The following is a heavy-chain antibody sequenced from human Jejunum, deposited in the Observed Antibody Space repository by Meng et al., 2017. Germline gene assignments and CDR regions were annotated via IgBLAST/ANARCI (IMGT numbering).Heavy chain of an antibody. V-gene: IGHV3-15*01. Sequence: GESLKISCAASGFTFSNAWMSWVRQAPGKGLEWVGRIKSKTDGGTTDYGAPVKGRFTMSRDDSKTTLYLQMNSLKTEDTAVYYCTSGVGASDHDYWGQGTLVTVSS. CDR3: TSGVGASDHDY. D-gene: IGHD1-26*01. CDR2: IKSKTDGGTT. J-gene: IGHJ4*02. CDR1: GFTFSNAW.